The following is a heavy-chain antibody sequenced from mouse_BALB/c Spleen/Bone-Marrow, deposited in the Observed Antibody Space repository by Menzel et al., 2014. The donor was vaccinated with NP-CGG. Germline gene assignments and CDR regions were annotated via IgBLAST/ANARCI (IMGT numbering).Heavy chain of an antibody. CDR1: GFTFSSFG. Sequence: VQRVESGGGLVQPGGSRKLSCAASGFTFSSFGMHWVRRAPEKGLEWVAYISSGSSNINYADTVKGRFTISRDNPKNTLFLQMTSLRSEDTAMYYCARWGYYYAMDYWGQGTSVTVSS. CDR2: ISSGSSNI. V-gene: IGHV5-17*02. CDR3: ARWGYYYAMDY. D-gene: IGHD2-2*01. J-gene: IGHJ4*01.